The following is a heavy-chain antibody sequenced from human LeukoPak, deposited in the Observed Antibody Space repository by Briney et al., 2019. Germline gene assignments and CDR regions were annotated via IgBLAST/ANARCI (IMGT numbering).Heavy chain of an antibody. CDR2: IGTAGDT. J-gene: IGHJ4*02. Sequence: PGGSLRLSCAASGFTFSSYDMHWVRQATGKGLEWVSAIGTAGDTYYPGSVKGRFTISRENAKNSLYLQMNSLRAEDTAVYYCAKSVAAMGKFDYWGQGTLVTVSS. CDR3: AKSVAAMGKFDY. D-gene: IGHD5-18*01. CDR1: GFTFSSYD. V-gene: IGHV3-13*01.